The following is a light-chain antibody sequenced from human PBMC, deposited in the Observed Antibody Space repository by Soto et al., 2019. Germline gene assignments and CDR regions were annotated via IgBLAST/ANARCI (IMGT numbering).Light chain of an antibody. CDR3: HQNNNWPRT. CDR2: GAF. V-gene: IGKV3-15*01. CDR1: ASVNSN. Sequence: IVMTQSPATLSVSPGERATLPCRASASVNSNLAWYQQKPGQAPRLLIYGAFIRATGIPARFSGSGSGTEFTLTISSLQSEDSAVYYCHQNNNWPRTFGQGTKVEIK. J-gene: IGKJ1*01.